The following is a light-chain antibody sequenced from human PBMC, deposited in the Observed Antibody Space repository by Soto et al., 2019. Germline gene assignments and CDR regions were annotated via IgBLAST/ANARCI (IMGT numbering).Light chain of an antibody. CDR1: SSNIGAGYD. CDR3: QSYDSSLRGV. J-gene: IGLJ2*01. CDR2: GNS. Sequence: SVLTQPPSVSGAPGQRVTTSCTGSSSNIGAGYDVHWYQQLPGTAPKLLIYGNSNRPSGVPDRFSGSKSGTSASLAITGLQAEDEADYYCQSYDSSLRGVFGGGTKLTVL. V-gene: IGLV1-40*01.